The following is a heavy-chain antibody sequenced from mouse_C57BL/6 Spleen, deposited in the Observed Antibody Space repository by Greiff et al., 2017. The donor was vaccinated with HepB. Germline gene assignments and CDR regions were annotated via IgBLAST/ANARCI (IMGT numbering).Heavy chain of an antibody. D-gene: IGHD1-1*01. CDR2: IYPGSGNT. J-gene: IGHJ3*01. CDR1: GYTFTDYY. CDR3: ARPLGSSYEGIWFAY. V-gene: IGHV1-76*01. Sequence: VNVVESGAELVRPGASVKLSCKASGYTFTDYYINWVKQRPGQGLEWIARIYPGSGNTYYNEKFKGKATLTAEKSSSTAYMQLSSLTSEDSAVYFCARPLGSSYEGIWFAYWGQGTLVTVSA.